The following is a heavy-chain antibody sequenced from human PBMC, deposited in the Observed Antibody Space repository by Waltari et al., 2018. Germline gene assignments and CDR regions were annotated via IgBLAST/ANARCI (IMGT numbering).Heavy chain of an antibody. J-gene: IGHJ4*02. CDR2: IYYSGST. V-gene: IGHV4-39*01. Sequence: QLQLQESGPGLVKPSETLSLTCTVSGGSISSSSYYWGWIRQPPGKGLEWIGSIYYSGSTYYNPSLKSRVTISVDTSKNQFSLKLSSVTAADTAVYYCARLDYSNTPPIDYWGQGTLVTVSS. D-gene: IGHD4-4*01. CDR3: ARLDYSNTPPIDY. CDR1: GGSISSSSYY.